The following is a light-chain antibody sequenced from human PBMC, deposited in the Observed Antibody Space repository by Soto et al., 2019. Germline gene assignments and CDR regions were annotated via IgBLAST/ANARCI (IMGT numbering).Light chain of an antibody. CDR3: QQRSHWPPT. CDR2: DAY. J-gene: IGKJ1*01. Sequence: NVLTQSPATLSLAPGETATLSCRASQTVSSSLAWYQQRPGQAPRLLIYDAYNRATGIPARFSGGGSGSDFTLSIINLEPEDFAVYYCQQRSHWPPTFGPGTKV. V-gene: IGKV3-11*01. CDR1: QTVSSS.